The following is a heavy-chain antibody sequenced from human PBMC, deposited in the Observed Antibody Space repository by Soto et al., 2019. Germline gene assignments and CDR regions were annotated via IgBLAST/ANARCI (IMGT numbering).Heavy chain of an antibody. D-gene: IGHD6-19*01. J-gene: IGHJ4*02. CDR3: AREQIGVAGSTYDY. CDR1: GFTFSTYG. V-gene: IGHV3-33*01. Sequence: QVQLVESGGGVVQPGTSLRLSCAASGFTFSTYGMHWVRQAPGKGLDWVALIWYDGSRTHYAESVKGRLTISRDNSKNTLLLQMNSLRVEDTAVYYCAREQIGVAGSTYDYWGQGTLVTVSS. CDR2: IWYDGSRT.